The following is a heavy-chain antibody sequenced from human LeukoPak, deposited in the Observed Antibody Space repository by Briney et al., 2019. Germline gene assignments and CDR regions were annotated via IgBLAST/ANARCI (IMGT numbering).Heavy chain of an antibody. CDR1: GGSISSSSYY. V-gene: IGHV4-39*07. J-gene: IGHJ3*02. Sequence: PSETLSLTCTVSGGSISSSSYYWGWIRQPPGKGLEWIGSIYYSGSTYYNPSLKSRVTISVDTSKNQFSLKLSSVTAADTAVYYCASYYGSGSYPDLNDAFDIWGQGTMVTVSS. D-gene: IGHD3-10*01. CDR2: IYYSGST. CDR3: ASYYGSGSYPDLNDAFDI.